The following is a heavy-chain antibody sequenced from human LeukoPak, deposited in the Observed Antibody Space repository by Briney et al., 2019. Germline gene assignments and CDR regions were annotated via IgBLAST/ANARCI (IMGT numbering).Heavy chain of an antibody. CDR1: GYTFTNYG. V-gene: IGHV1-18*01. D-gene: IGHD6-6*01. Sequence: ASVTVSCKASGYTFTNYGISWVRQAPGQGLEWMGWISAYNGITNYAQKFQGRVTMTTDTSTSTAYMELRSMTSDDSAVYYCARDRSSSSYWGHGTLVTVSS. J-gene: IGHJ4*01. CDR2: ISAYNGIT. CDR3: ARDRSSSSY.